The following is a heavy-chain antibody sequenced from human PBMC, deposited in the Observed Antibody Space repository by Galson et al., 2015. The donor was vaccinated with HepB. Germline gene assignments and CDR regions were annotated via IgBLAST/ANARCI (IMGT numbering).Heavy chain of an antibody. Sequence: SLRLSCAASGFTFSSYGMHWVRQAPGKGLEWVAVISYDGSNKYYADSVKGRFTISRDNSKNTLYLQMNSLRAEDTAVYYCAKYYYDSSGYWLSFMSRAFDIWGQGTMVTVSS. CDR3: AKYYYDSSGYWLSFMSRAFDI. V-gene: IGHV3-30*18. CDR2: ISYDGSNK. CDR1: GFTFSSYG. D-gene: IGHD3-22*01. J-gene: IGHJ3*02.